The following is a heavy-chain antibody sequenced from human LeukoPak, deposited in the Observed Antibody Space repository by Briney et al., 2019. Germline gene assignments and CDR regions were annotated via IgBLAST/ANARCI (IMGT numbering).Heavy chain of an antibody. CDR1: GFTFSSYA. J-gene: IGHJ3*02. V-gene: IGHV3-64*01. CDR2: ISSNGGNT. Sequence: GGSLRLSCAASGFTFSSYAMHWVRQAPGKGLEYVSAISSNGGNTYYANSVKGRFTISRDNSKNTLYLQMGSLRAEDMAVYYCAREVVVTAIPYGAFDIWGQGTMVTVSS. CDR3: AREVVVTAIPYGAFDI. D-gene: IGHD2-21*02.